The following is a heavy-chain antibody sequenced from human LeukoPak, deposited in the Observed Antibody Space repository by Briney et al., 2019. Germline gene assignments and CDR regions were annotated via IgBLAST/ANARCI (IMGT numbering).Heavy chain of an antibody. CDR2: INPYNGKT. D-gene: IGHD6-6*01. Sequence: ASVKVSCKASGYTFTSYGINWVRQAPGQGLEWMGWINPYNGKTKYVQKLQGRVTMTTDTSTSTAYMELRSLRSDDTAVYYCARDYSSSPWDYWGQGTLVTVSS. CDR1: GYTFTSYG. CDR3: ARDYSSSPWDY. J-gene: IGHJ4*02. V-gene: IGHV1-18*01.